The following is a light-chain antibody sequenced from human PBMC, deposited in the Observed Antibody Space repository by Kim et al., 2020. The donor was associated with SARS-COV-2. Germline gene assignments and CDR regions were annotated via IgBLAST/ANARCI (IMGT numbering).Light chain of an antibody. CDR3: QYYGSLYT. CDR2: GAS. Sequence: SLSPGESATLSCRASQSLVSSYLAWYQQKRGQAPRLLISGASNRATGIPDRFSGSGSGTDFTLTISRLEPEDFAVYYCQYYGSLYTFGQGTKLEIK. J-gene: IGKJ2*01. CDR1: QSLVSSY. V-gene: IGKV3-20*01.